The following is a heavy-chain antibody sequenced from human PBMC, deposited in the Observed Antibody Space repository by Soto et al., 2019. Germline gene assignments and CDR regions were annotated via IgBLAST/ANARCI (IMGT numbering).Heavy chain of an antibody. CDR1: GYSISSGYY. CDR3: ARSVAATLAIDY. D-gene: IGHD6-19*01. J-gene: IGHJ4*02. Sequence: PSETLSLTCAVSGYSISSGYYWGWIRQPPGKGLEWIGSIYHSGSTYCNPSLKSRVTISVDTSKNQFSLKLSSVTAADTAVYYCARSVAATLAIDYWGQGTLVTVSS. CDR2: IYHSGST. V-gene: IGHV4-38-2*01.